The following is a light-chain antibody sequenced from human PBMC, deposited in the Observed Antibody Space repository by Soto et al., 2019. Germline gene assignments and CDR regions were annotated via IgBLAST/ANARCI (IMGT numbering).Light chain of an antibody. J-gene: IGLJ1*01. Sequence: QSVLTQPPSVSGAPGQRVTISCTGSSSNIRAGYDVHWYQQLPGTAPKLLIYGNSNRPSGVPDRFSGYKSGTSASLAITGLQADDEPDHYCQSDDSRLSRLVFGTATKLPLL. CDR3: QSDDSRLSRLV. CDR2: GNS. CDR1: SSNIRAGYD. V-gene: IGLV1-40*01.